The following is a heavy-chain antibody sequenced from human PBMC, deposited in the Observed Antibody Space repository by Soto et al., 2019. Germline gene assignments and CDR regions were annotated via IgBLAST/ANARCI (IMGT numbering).Heavy chain of an antibody. V-gene: IGHV5-51*01. CDR2: IYPGDSDT. Sequence: HGESLKISCKGSGYSFTSYWIGWVRQMPGKGLEWMGIIYPGDSDTRYSPSFQGQVTISADKSISTAYLQWSSLKASDTAMYYCARGGRGFGEFDYGMDVWGQGTAVTVSS. J-gene: IGHJ6*02. CDR1: GYSFTSYW. D-gene: IGHD3-10*01. CDR3: ARGGRGFGEFDYGMDV.